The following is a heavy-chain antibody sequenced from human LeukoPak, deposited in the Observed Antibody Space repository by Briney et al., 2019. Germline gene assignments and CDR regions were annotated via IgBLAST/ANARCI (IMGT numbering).Heavy chain of an antibody. V-gene: IGHV4-59*08. CDR2: TCHSGNT. CDR1: GGSMRNYY. CDR3: ARRRQWLDFDY. D-gene: IGHD6-19*01. J-gene: IGHJ4*02. Sequence: SETLSLTCTVSGGSMRNYYWSWIRQPPGKGLEWIGYTCHSGNTDYNPSLKSRVTISVDTSKNQFSLKLTSVTAADTAVYYCARRRQWLDFDYWGQGTLVTVSS.